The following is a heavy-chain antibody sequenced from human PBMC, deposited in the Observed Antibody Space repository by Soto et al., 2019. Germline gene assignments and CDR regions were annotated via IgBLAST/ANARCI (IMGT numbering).Heavy chain of an antibody. J-gene: IGHJ4*02. Sequence: GGSLRLSCVASGFTFSSYALNWVRQAPGRGLEWVSAISGSGGTTYYADSVKGRFTISRDNSKNTLFLQMNSLRAEDAAIYYCAKSTKVISTSFDYWGQGSLVTVSS. D-gene: IGHD3-22*01. CDR3: AKSTKVISTSFDY. CDR2: ISGSGGTT. V-gene: IGHV3-23*01. CDR1: GFTFSSYA.